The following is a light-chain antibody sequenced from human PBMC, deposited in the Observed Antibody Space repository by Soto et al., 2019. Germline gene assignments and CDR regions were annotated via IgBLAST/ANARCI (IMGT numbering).Light chain of an antibody. CDR2: GAS. J-gene: IGKJ1*01. CDR1: QSVSSNY. V-gene: IGKV3-20*01. Sequence: VLTHSPGTLSLSPGERGTLSCRASQSVSSNYLAWYQQKPGQASRPLLYGASSRATGIPDRFSGSGAATDFTLTISRLEPEDFAVYYCQQYGSSPWTFGQGNKVDIK. CDR3: QQYGSSPWT.